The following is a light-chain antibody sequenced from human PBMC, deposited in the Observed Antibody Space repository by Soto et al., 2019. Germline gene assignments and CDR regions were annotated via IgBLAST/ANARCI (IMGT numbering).Light chain of an antibody. V-gene: IGKV1-33*01. CDR1: QDISNY. Sequence: DIQMTQSPSSLSASVGDRVTITCEASQDISNYLSWYQQKPGKAPKLLIYDASDSEKGVPGRFSGGGSGTDFTLTIISLQPEDFATYYCQQYDSLPITFGQGTRLEIK. CDR2: DAS. CDR3: QQYDSLPIT. J-gene: IGKJ5*01.